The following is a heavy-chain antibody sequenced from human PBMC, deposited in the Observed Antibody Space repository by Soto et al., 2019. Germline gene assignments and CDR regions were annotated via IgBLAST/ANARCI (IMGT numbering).Heavy chain of an antibody. J-gene: IGHJ6*02. CDR2: IIPIFGTA. Sequence: SVKVSXKASGGTFSSYAISWVRQAPGQGLEWMGGIIPIFGTANYAQKFQGRVTITADESTSTAYMELSSLRSEDTAVYYCARANPGLYYYGSGSYSRSPGMDVWGQGTTVTVSS. CDR3: ARANPGLYYYGSGSYSRSPGMDV. CDR1: GGTFSSYA. V-gene: IGHV1-69*13. D-gene: IGHD3-10*01.